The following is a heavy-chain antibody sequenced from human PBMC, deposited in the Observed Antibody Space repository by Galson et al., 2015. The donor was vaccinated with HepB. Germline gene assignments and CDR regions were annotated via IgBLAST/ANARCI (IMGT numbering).Heavy chain of an antibody. CDR1: GFTFSSYS. CDR2: ISSSSSYI. V-gene: IGHV3-21*01. Sequence: SLRLSCAASGFTFSSYSMNWVRQAPGKGLEWVSSISSSSSYIYYADSVKGRFTISRDNAKNSLYLQMNSLRAEDTAVYYCARDHGGGSGWYWGNKNWFDPWGQGTLVTVSS. D-gene: IGHD6-19*01. CDR3: ARDHGGGSGWYWGNKNWFDP. J-gene: IGHJ5*02.